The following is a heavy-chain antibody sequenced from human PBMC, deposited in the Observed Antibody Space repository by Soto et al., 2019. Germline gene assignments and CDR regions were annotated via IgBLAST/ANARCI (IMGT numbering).Heavy chain of an antibody. D-gene: IGHD1-7*01. J-gene: IGHJ4*02. CDR2: IFPGDSDN. CDR3: ARPPSGTTSFFDS. V-gene: IGHV5-51*01. CDR1: GYSFTNYW. Sequence: PGESLKISCKGSGYSFTNYWIGWVRQKPGKGLEWKGTIFPGDSDNRYSPSFQGQVTISADRSSSTAYLQWSSLKALFIAMYYCARPPSGTTSFFDSWGQGTLVTVSS.